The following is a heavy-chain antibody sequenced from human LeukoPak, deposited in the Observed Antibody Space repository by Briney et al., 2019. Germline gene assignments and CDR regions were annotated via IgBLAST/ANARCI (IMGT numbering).Heavy chain of an antibody. V-gene: IGHV5-51*01. CDR2: IYPDDSDT. CDR3: ARQVVGAIGAFDI. D-gene: IGHD1-26*01. Sequence: GESLKISCKGSGYSFTSYWIGWVRQMPGKGLEWMGIIYPDDSDTRHSPSFQGQVTISADESSSTAYLQMRSLKASDTAMYYCARQVVGAIGAFDIWGQGTVVTVSS. J-gene: IGHJ3*02. CDR1: GYSFTSYW.